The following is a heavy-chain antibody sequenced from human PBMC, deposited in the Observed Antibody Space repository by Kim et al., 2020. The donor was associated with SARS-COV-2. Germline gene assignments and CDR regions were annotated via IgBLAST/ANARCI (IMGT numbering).Heavy chain of an antibody. J-gene: IGHJ4*02. V-gene: IGHV1-46*01. Sequence: YAQKFQGRVTITRDTSTSTVYMELSSLRSEDTAVYYCAREPRLVEHYFDYWGQGTLVTVSS. CDR3: AREPRLVEHYFDY. D-gene: IGHD1-1*01.